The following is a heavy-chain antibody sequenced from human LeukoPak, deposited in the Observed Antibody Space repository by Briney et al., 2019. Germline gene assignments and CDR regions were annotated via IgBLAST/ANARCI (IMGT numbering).Heavy chain of an antibody. D-gene: IGHD3-22*01. V-gene: IGHV1-46*01. CDR3: ARDDSDNYFDY. CDR1: GYTFTSYY. J-gene: IGHJ4*02. CDR2: INPSGGST. Sequence: GASVKVSCKASGYTFTSYYMHWVRQAPGQGLEWMGIINPSGGSTSYAQKFQGRVTMTRDMSTSTAYMELRSLRSDDTAVYYCARDDSDNYFDYWGQGTLVTVSS.